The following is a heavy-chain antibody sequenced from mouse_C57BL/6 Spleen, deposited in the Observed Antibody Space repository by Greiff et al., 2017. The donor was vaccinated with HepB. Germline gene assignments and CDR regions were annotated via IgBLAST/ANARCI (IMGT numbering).Heavy chain of an antibody. D-gene: IGHD2-4*01. J-gene: IGHJ2*01. Sequence: EVKVEESGGGLVQPGGSMKLSCAASGFTFSDAWMDWVRQSPEKGLEWVAEIRNKANNHATYYAESVKGRFTISRDDSKSSVYLQMNSLRAEDTGIYYCTRLMSTTGYYFDYWGQGTTLTVSS. CDR1: GFTFSDAW. V-gene: IGHV6-6*01. CDR3: TRLMSTTGYYFDY. CDR2: IRNKANNHAT.